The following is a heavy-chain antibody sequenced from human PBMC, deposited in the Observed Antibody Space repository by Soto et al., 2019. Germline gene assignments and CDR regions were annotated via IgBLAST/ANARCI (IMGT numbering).Heavy chain of an antibody. V-gene: IGHV3-48*03. D-gene: IGHD3-10*01. CDR1: GFTFSSCE. J-gene: IGHJ6*02. Sequence: HPGGSLRLSCAASGFTFSSCEMNWVRQAPGKGLEWVSYISSSGSTMYYADSVKGRFTISRDNAKNSLYLQMNSLRAEDTAVYYCARWARGVRGSSLYYYYGMDVWGQGTTVTVSS. CDR3: ARWARGVRGSSLYYYYGMDV. CDR2: ISSSGSTM.